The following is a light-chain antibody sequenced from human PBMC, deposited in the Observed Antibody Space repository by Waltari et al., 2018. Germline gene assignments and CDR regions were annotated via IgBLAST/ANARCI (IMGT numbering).Light chain of an antibody. CDR2: QDT. CDR3: QAWDSSIVV. Sequence: SYELTQPPSVSVSPGQTASITCSGDKLGDKYACWYQQKPGQSPNLVIYQDTKRPSGIPDRFSGSNSGNTATLTISGTQAMDEADYYCQAWDSSIVVFGGGTKLTVV. CDR1: KLGDKY. J-gene: IGLJ2*01. V-gene: IGLV3-1*01.